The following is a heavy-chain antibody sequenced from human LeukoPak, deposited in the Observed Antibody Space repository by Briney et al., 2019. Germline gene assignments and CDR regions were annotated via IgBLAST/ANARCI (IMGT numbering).Heavy chain of an antibody. J-gene: IGHJ4*02. D-gene: IGHD3-3*01. Sequence: PGGSLRLSCAASGFTFDDHGMNWVRQAPGKGLEWVSGITWNGGTTGYADSVRGRFTISRDNAKNSLYLQMNSLRAEDTAVYYCARGKYDFWSGWGRRGVTTDYWGQGTLVTVSS. CDR2: ITWNGGTT. V-gene: IGHV3-20*04. CDR1: GFTFDDHG. CDR3: ARGKYDFWSGWGRRGVTTDY.